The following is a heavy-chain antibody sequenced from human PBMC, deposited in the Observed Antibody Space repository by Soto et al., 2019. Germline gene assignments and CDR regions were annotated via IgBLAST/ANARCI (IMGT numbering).Heavy chain of an antibody. CDR2: IYYSGST. CDR1: GGSISGYY. V-gene: IGHV4-59*01. CDR3: ARGAPNTNGWLIDLDY. D-gene: IGHD6-19*01. Sequence: QVQLQESGPGLVKPSETLSLNCTVSGGSISGYYWSWIRQPPGKGLEWIGFIYYSGSTNYNPSLQSRVTISVDTSKNQFSLKLRSVTAADTAVYYWARGAPNTNGWLIDLDYWGQGTLVTVSS. J-gene: IGHJ4*02.